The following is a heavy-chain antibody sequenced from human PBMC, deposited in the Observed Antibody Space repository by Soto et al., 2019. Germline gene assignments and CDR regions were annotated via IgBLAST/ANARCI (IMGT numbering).Heavy chain of an antibody. D-gene: IGHD6-13*01. CDR3: ATGAFIAAAAPIDY. Sequence: ASVKVSCKVSGYTLTELSMHWVRQAPGKGLEWMGGFDPEDGETIYAQKFQGRVTMTEDTSTDTAYMELSSLRSEDTAVYYCATGAFIAAAAPIDYWGQGTLVTVSS. J-gene: IGHJ4*02. CDR2: FDPEDGET. V-gene: IGHV1-24*01. CDR1: GYTLTELS.